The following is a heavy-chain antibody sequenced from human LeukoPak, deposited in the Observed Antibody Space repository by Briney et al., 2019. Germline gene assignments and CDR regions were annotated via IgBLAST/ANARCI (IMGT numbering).Heavy chain of an antibody. CDR2: IFYSGST. J-gene: IGHJ4*02. CDR1: GASISSGAYY. CDR3: ARGTPSSGFTDY. V-gene: IGHV4-31*03. Sequence: PSETLSLTCSVSGASISSGAYYWTSIRQLPGKGLEWIGYIFYSGSTYYNPSLKSRLTISIDTSKNQFSLKLSSVTAADTAVYYCARGTPSSGFTDYWGQGTLVAVTS. D-gene: IGHD3-22*01.